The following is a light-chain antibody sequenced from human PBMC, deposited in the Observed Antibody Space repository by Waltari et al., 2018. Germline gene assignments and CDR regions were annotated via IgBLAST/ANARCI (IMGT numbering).Light chain of an antibody. CDR1: TGAVTSGHY. CDR2: DTS. CDR3: LLSYSGARV. Sequence: QAVVTHEPSLTVSPGGTVTPPCGSSTGAVTSGHYPYWFQQKSGQAPRTLISDTSNKHSWTPARFSGSLLGGKAALTLSGAQPEDEADYYCLLSYSGARVFGGGTKLTVL. V-gene: IGLV7-46*01. J-gene: IGLJ2*01.